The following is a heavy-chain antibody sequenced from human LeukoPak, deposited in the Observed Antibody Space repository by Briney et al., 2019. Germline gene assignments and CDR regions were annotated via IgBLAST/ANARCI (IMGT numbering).Heavy chain of an antibody. D-gene: IGHD3-3*01. CDR1: GGSISSGGYY. CDR3: ASGLYDFWSGYHRQVDY. Sequence: SETLSLTCTVSGGSISSGGYYWSWIRQPPGKGLEWIGYIYHSGSTYYNPSLKSRLTISVDTSKNQFSLKLSSVTAADTAVYYCASGLYDFWSGYHRQVDYWGQGTLVTVSS. J-gene: IGHJ4*02. CDR2: IYHSGST. V-gene: IGHV4-30-2*01.